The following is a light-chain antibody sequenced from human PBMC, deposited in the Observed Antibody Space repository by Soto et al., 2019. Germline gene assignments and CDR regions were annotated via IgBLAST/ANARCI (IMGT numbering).Light chain of an antibody. CDR3: LQHNTYPLS. CDR1: QAISHY. Sequence: DLPMTQSPSAMSASVGDRVTITCRASQAISHYLAWFHQRPGKVPQRLIYGASTLESGVPSRFSGSGSGTEFTLTISSLQPEDFGTYYCLQHNTYPLSFGGGTKVE. V-gene: IGKV1-17*03. CDR2: GAS. J-gene: IGKJ4*01.